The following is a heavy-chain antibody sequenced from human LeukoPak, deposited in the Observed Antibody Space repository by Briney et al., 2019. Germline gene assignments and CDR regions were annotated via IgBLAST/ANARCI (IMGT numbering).Heavy chain of an antibody. D-gene: IGHD1-7*01. CDR3: ARDTRLGTGTTYYYYGMDV. J-gene: IGHJ6*02. V-gene: IGHV4-59*01. Sequence: SETLSLTCTVSGGSISSYYWSWIRQPPGKGLEWIGYIYYSGSTNYNPSLKSRVTISVDTSKNQFSLKLSSVTAADTAVYYCARDTRLGTGTTYYYYGMDVWGQGTTVTVSS. CDR1: GGSISSYY. CDR2: IYYSGST.